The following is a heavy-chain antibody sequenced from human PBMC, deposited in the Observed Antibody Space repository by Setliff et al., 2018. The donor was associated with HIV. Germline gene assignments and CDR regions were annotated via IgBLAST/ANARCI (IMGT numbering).Heavy chain of an antibody. D-gene: IGHD2-21*01. Sequence: GGSLRLSCLASGFIFSDYYMTWIRQTPGKGLEWLSYISRDGDTIYYADSVKGRFTISRDNTKNSLYLQMNSLRAEDTAVYYCASPYFVVYWGQGTLVTVSS. J-gene: IGHJ4*02. V-gene: IGHV3-11*04. CDR2: ISRDGDTI. CDR1: GFIFSDYY. CDR3: ASPYFVVY.